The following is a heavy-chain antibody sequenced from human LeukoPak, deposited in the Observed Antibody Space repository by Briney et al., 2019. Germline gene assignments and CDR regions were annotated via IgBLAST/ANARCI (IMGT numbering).Heavy chain of an antibody. D-gene: IGHD3-9*01. Sequence: PGGSLRLSCAASGFTFSGSAMHWVRQAPGKGLEWVGRIRSKANSYATAYAASVKGRFTISRDDSKNTAYLQMNSLKTEDTAVYYCTPSLYDILTGSDYWGQGTLVTVSS. CDR1: GFTFSGSA. CDR3: TPSLYDILTGSDY. V-gene: IGHV3-73*01. CDR2: IRSKANSYAT. J-gene: IGHJ4*02.